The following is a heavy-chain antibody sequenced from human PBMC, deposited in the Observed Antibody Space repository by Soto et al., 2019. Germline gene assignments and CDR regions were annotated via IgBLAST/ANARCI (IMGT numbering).Heavy chain of an antibody. D-gene: IGHD2-15*01. J-gene: IGHJ3*02. V-gene: IGHV1-69*04. CDR2: IIPILGIA. CDR1: GGTFSSYT. Sequence: ASVKVSCKASGGTFSSYTISWVRQAPGQGLEWMGRIIPILGIANYAQKFQGRVTITADKSTSTAYMELSSLRSEDTAVYYCARDCSGGSCYSLSAFDIWGQGTMVTVSS. CDR3: ARDCSGGSCYSLSAFDI.